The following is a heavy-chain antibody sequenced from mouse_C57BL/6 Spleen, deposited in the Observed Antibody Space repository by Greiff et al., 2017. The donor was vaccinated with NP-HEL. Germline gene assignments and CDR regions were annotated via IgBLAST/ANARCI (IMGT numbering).Heavy chain of an antibody. CDR3: AAPVVGY. V-gene: IGHV1-81*01. D-gene: IGHD1-1*01. Sequence: VQLQQSGAELARPGASVKLSCKASGYTFTSYGISWVKQRPGQGLEWIGEIYPRSGNTYYNEQFKGKATLTADKSSSTAYMELRSLTSEDSAVYFCAAPVVGYWGQGTTLTVSS. CDR2: IYPRSGNT. J-gene: IGHJ2*01. CDR1: GYTFTSYG.